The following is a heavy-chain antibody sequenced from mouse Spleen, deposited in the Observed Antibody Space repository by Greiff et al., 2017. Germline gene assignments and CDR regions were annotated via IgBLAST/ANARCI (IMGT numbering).Heavy chain of an antibody. CDR1: GYAFSSYW. D-gene: IGHD1-1*01. J-gene: IGHJ2*01. CDR2: IYPGDGDT. Sequence: QVHVKQSGAELVKPGASVKISCKASGYAFSSYWMNWVKQRPGKGLEWIGQIYPGDGDTNYNGKFKGKATVTADKSSSTAYMQLSSLTSEESAVYVCARGIITTVVAPFDYWGQGTTLTVSS. CDR3: ARGIITTVVAPFDY. V-gene: IGHV1-80*01.